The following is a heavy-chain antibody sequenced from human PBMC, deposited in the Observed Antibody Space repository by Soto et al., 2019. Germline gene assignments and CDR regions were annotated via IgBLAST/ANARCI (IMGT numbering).Heavy chain of an antibody. J-gene: IGHJ4*02. V-gene: IGHV3-30*04. D-gene: IGHD1-1*01. CDR2: IGSTGVT. CDR3: AREVVTTKWYFDN. CDR1: GFTFGSFS. Sequence: QVRIMESGGGVVQPGGSLRLAFRTSGFTFGSFSLHWLRRAPGKGLEWVAVIGSTGVTYYADSVKGRFTVSRDNSQDTLFLHMDSLRLDDTAVYYCAREVVTTKWYFDNWSPGILVTVS.